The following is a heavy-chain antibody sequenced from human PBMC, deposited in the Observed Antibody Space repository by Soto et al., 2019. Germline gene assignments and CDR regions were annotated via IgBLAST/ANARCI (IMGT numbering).Heavy chain of an antibody. CDR1: GGTFSSYA. Sequence: EASVKVSCKASGGTFSSYAISWVRQAPGQGLEWMGGIIPIFGTANYAQKFQGRVTITADESTSTAYMELSSLRSEDTAVYYCASVPRAIYCSSTSCYRGGLDYWGQGTLVTVSS. CDR2: IIPIFGTA. D-gene: IGHD2-2*01. J-gene: IGHJ4*02. CDR3: ASVPRAIYCSSTSCYRGGLDY. V-gene: IGHV1-69*13.